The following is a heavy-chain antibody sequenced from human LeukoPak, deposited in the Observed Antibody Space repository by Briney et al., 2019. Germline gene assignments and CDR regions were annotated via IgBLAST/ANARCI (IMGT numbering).Heavy chain of an antibody. CDR1: GYTFTSYG. V-gene: IGHV1-18*01. D-gene: IGHD5-18*01. Sequence: ASVKVSCKASGYTFTSYGISWVRQAPGQGREGMGWISAYNGNTNYAQKLQGRVTMTTDTSTSTAYMELRSLRSDDTAVYYCARDPAGYGWFDPWGQGTLVTVSS. CDR2: ISAYNGNT. J-gene: IGHJ5*02. CDR3: ARDPAGYGWFDP.